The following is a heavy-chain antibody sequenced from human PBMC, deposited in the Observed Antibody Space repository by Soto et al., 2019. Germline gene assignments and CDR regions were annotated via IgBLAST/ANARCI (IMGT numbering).Heavy chain of an antibody. CDR1: GFTFSSYS. J-gene: IGHJ1*01. V-gene: IGHV3-21*01. CDR2: ISSSSSYI. CDR3: ARDRVIAAAAYFQH. Sequence: GGSLRLSCAASGFTFSSYSMNWVRQAPGKGLEWVSSISSSSSYIYYADSVKGRFTISRDNAKNSLYLQMNSLRAEDTAVYYCARDRVIAAAAYFQHWGQGTLVTVSS. D-gene: IGHD6-13*01.